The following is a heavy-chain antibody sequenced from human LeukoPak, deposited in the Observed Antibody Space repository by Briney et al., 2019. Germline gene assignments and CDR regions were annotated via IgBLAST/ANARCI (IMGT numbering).Heavy chain of an antibody. D-gene: IGHD3-22*01. J-gene: IGHJ4*02. CDR2: ISYDGSNK. Sequence: GGSLRLSCAASGFTFSSYGMHWVRQAPGKGLEWVAVISYDGSNKYYADSVKGRFTISRDNSKNTLYLQMNSLRAEDTAVYYCAKGSSSYYDSSGYSPLVDYWGQGTLVTVSS. CDR3: AKGSSSYYDSSGYSPLVDY. CDR1: GFTFSSYG. V-gene: IGHV3-30*18.